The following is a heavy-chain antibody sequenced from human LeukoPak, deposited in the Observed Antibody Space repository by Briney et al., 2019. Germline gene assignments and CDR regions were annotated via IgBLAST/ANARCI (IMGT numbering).Heavy chain of an antibody. CDR2: ISYDGSNK. CDR1: GFTFSSYA. CDR3: AILVYDSSAPDFDY. D-gene: IGHD3-22*01. V-gene: IGHV3-30*04. J-gene: IGHJ4*02. Sequence: PGGSLRLSCAASGFTFSSYAMHWVRQAPGKGLEWVAVISYDGSNKYYADSVEGRFTISRDNSKNTLYLQMNSLRAEDTAVYYCAILVYDSSAPDFDYWGQGTLVTVSS.